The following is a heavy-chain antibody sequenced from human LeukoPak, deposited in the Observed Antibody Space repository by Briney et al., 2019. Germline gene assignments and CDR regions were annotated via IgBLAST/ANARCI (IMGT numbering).Heavy chain of an antibody. CDR2: VSSSGSA. Sequence: TSETLSLTCTVSGVSIARHSWTWVRQPAGKGLEWIGRVSSSGSADYNPSVKSRVTMSVDTSKNQFSLKLTSVTAADTAAYFCARDDYEDLTRGLDYWGQGILVTVSS. V-gene: IGHV4-4*07. J-gene: IGHJ4*02. D-gene: IGHD4-17*01. CDR1: GVSIARHS. CDR3: ARDDYEDLTRGLDY.